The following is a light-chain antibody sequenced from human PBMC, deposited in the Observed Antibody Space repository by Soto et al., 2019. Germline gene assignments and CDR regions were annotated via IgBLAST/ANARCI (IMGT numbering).Light chain of an antibody. J-gene: IGLJ3*02. CDR3: CSYAGSNTWV. CDR2: AVT. Sequence: QSVLTQPRSVSGSPGQSVTISCNGASSDVGGYNYVSWHQQHPGKAPKLIIFAVTQRPSGVPDRFSGSKSGNTASLTISGRQADDEADYYCCSYAGSNTWVFGGGTKLTVL. V-gene: IGLV2-11*02. CDR1: SSDVGGYNY.